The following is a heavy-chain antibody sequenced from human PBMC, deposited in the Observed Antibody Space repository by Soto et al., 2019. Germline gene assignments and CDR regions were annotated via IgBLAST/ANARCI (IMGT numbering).Heavy chain of an antibody. CDR3: ARHKPPYSMGLHNRPFYS. Sequence: QVQLVESGGGVVQPGRSLRLSCAASGFTFSSYAMHWVREAPGKGLEWVAGISNDGSNKYYAGSVKGRFTISIDNSTNTLYLQMNCLRAEETAVYCCARHKPPYSMGLHNRPFYSWGQGTLVSFAA. V-gene: IGHV3-30-3*01. CDR2: ISNDGSNK. CDR1: GFTFSSYA. D-gene: IGHD6-13*01. J-gene: IGHJ5*01.